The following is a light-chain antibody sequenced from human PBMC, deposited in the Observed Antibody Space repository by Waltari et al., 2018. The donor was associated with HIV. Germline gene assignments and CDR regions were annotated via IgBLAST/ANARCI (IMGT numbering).Light chain of an antibody. V-gene: IGLV1-51*02. CDR1: SSNIGNNY. J-gene: IGLJ3*02. CDR2: EKN. Sequence: QSVLTQPPSVSAAPGQKVTISCSGSSSNIGNNYVSWYQQIPGTAPKLLSYEKNNRPSGIPDRFSGSKSGTSATLGITGLQTGDEADYYCGTWDSSLSAGVFGGGTKLTVL. CDR3: GTWDSSLSAGV.